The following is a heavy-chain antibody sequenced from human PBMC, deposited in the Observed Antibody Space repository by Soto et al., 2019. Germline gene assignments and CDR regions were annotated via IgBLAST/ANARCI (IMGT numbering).Heavy chain of an antibody. CDR3: ARDVGDFHYDTTCYNDY. Sequence: EGHLVDSGGGLVRPGGSLRLSCAASGFTFSNYWMSWVRQAPGKGLEWVANIKQDGSERYYVDSVKGRFTISRDNANNSLYLQMNSLRVEDTAVYYCARDVGDFHYDTTCYNDYWGQGTRVTVSS. V-gene: IGHV3-7*03. J-gene: IGHJ4*02. CDR1: GFTFSNYW. D-gene: IGHD3-22*01. CDR2: IKQDGSER.